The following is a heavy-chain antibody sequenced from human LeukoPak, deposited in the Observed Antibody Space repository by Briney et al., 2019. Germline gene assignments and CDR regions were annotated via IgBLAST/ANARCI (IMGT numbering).Heavy chain of an antibody. J-gene: IGHJ6*03. CDR3: ARSRERRGYYYYMDV. V-gene: IGHV1-69*13. CDR2: IIPIFGTA. D-gene: IGHD1-26*01. CDR1: GGTFSSYA. Sequence: SVKVSCKASGGTFSSYAISWVRQALGQGLEWVGGIIPIFGTANYAQKSQGRVTITADESTSTAYMELSSLRSEDTAVYYCARSRERRGYYYYMDVWGKGTTVTVSS.